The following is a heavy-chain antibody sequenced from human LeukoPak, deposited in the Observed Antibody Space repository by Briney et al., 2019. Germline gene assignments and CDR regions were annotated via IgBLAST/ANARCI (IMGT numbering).Heavy chain of an antibody. CDR3: ARSYSSSYYYFDY. CDR1: GGSNSSYY. CDR2: IYYSGST. Sequence: SETLSLTCTVSGGSNSSYYWSWIRQPPGKGLEWIGYIYYSGSTNYNPSLKSRVTISVDTSKNQFSLKLSSVTAADTAVFYCARSYSSSYYYFDYWGQGTLVTVSS. J-gene: IGHJ4*02. D-gene: IGHD6-13*01. V-gene: IGHV4-59*01.